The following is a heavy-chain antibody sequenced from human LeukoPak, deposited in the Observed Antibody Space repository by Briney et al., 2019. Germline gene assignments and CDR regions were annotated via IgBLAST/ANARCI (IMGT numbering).Heavy chain of an antibody. CDR2: VYYSGST. D-gene: IGHD3-22*01. CDR1: GGSIRTTSYY. CDR3: ARPYYYDSRIDP. J-gene: IGHJ5*02. V-gene: IGHV4-39*07. Sequence: SETLSLTCTVSGGSIRTTSYYWGWIRQPPRKGPEWIGSVYYSGSTYYNPTLKSRVTLAVDTSKNQLSLKLSSVTAADTAVYYCARPYYYDSRIDPWGQGILVTVSS.